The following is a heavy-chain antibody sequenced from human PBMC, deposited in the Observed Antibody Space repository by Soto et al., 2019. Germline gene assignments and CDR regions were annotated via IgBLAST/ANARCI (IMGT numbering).Heavy chain of an antibody. CDR2: ISYDGSNK. D-gene: IGHD3-3*01. CDR3: AKEIYDFWSGYYPGFDY. V-gene: IGHV3-30*18. J-gene: IGHJ4*02. CDR1: GFTFSSYG. Sequence: QVQLVESGGGVVQPGRSLRLSCAASGFTFSSYGMHWVRQAPGKGLEWVAVISYDGSNKYYADSVKGRFTISRDNSKNTLYLQMNSLRAEDTAVYYCAKEIYDFWSGYYPGFDYWGQGTLVTVSS.